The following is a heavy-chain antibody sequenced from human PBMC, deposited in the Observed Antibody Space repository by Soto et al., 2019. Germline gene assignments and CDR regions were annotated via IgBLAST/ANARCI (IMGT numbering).Heavy chain of an antibody. CDR2: ISGSGGST. CDR1: GFTFSSYA. V-gene: IGHV3-23*01. J-gene: IGHJ3*02. CDR3: AKDWKSHVDTAMDDAFDI. Sequence: GGSLRLSCAASGFTFSSYAMSWVRQAPGKGLEWVSAISGSGGSTYYADSVKGRFTISRDNSKNTLYLQMNSLRAEDTAVYYCAKDWKSHVDTAMDDAFDIWGQGTMVTGSS. D-gene: IGHD5-18*01.